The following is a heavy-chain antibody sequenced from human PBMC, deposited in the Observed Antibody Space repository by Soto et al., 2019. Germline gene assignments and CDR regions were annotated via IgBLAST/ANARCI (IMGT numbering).Heavy chain of an antibody. CDR2: ISGSGGST. V-gene: IGHV3-23*01. CDR1: GFTFITYA. D-gene: IGHD2-2*01. Sequence: GGALRRSCAASGFTFITYAMSWVRQAPGKGLEWVSIISGSGGSTYYPDSVKGRFTISRDNSKNTLYLQMNSLRADDTAVYYCAKLPAAQSYFDFWGQGTLVTVSS. J-gene: IGHJ4*02. CDR3: AKLPAAQSYFDF.